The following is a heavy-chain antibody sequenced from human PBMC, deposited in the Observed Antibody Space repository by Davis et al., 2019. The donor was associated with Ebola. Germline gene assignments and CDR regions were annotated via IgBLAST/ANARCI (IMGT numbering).Heavy chain of an antibody. J-gene: IGHJ5*02. V-gene: IGHV4-4*07. CDR1: GGSFSSYY. D-gene: IGHD6-13*01. CDR3: ARDRGSSWYNWFDP. Sequence: MPGGSLRLSCTVSGGSFSSYYWSWIRQPAGKRLEWIGRIYTSGSTNYNPSLKSRVTMSIDTSKNQFSLKLSSVTAADTAVYYCARDRGSSWYNWFDPWGQGTLVTVSS. CDR2: IYTSGST.